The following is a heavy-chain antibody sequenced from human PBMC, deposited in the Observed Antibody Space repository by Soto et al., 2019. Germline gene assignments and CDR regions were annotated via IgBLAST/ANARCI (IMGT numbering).Heavy chain of an antibody. CDR2: IIPIFGTA. Sequence: ASVKVSCKASGCTFSSYAISWVRQAPGQGLEWMGGIIPIFGTANYAQKFQGRVTITADESTSTAYMELSSLRSEDTAVYYCAIDTAMDSYYYYGMDVWGQGTTVTVSS. V-gene: IGHV1-69*13. D-gene: IGHD5-18*01. CDR3: AIDTAMDSYYYYGMDV. CDR1: GCTFSSYA. J-gene: IGHJ6*02.